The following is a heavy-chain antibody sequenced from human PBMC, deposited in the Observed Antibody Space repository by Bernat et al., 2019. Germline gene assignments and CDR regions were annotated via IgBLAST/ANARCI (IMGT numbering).Heavy chain of an antibody. Sequence: EAQLVESGGGLVKPGGSLRLSCAASGFTFSQAWLSWVRQAPGKGLEWVARVKSKIDGGKIDYDATVKGRFTISRDDLRSTLYLKMNSRKTEDTAVYYCTTGATHWGQGTLVTVSS. CDR2: VKSKIDGGKI. D-gene: IGHD1-26*01. CDR1: GFTFSQAW. J-gene: IGHJ4*02. V-gene: IGHV3-15*01. CDR3: TTGATH.